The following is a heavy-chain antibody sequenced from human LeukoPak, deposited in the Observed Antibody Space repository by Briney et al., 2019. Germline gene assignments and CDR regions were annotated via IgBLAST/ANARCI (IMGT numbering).Heavy chain of an antibody. J-gene: IGHJ5*02. D-gene: IGHD6-6*01. CDR1: GGSISSYY. V-gene: IGHV4-59*01. CDR3: ARAWSIAARPTNRFDP. Sequence: SETLSLTCTVSGGSISSYYWSWIRQPPGKGLEWIGYIYYSGSTNYNPSLKSRVTISVDTSKNQFSLKLSSVTAADTAVYYCARAWSIAARPTNRFDPWGQGTLVTVSS. CDR2: IYYSGST.